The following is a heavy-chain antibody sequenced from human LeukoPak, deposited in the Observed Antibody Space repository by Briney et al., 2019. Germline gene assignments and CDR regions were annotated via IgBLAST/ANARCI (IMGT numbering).Heavy chain of an antibody. J-gene: IGHJ6*03. Sequence: GGSLRLSCAASGFTFSSYAMHWVRQAPGKGLEWVAVISYDGSNKYYAYSVKGRFTICRDNFKNTLSLKMISLRAEDTAVYYCARDGRFGVGATKSYYYYFYMDVWGKGTTVTV. D-gene: IGHD1-26*01. CDR3: ARDGRFGVGATKSYYYYFYMDV. CDR2: ISYDGSNK. CDR1: GFTFSSYA. V-gene: IGHV3-30*04.